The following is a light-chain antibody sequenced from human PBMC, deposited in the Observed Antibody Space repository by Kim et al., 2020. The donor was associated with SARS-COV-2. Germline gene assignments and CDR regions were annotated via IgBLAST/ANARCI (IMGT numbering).Light chain of an antibody. V-gene: IGLV2-8*01. Sequence: GTSVATPRSETRVDCGCYKYVSWYQQHQGKSPNLIIYEVTKRPSGVHDRFSGSMSGNTASLTVSGLQAEDEADYYCTSHGGYDYVFGTGTKVTVL. CDR2: EVT. CDR1: RVDCGCYKY. J-gene: IGLJ1*01. CDR3: TSHGGYDYV.